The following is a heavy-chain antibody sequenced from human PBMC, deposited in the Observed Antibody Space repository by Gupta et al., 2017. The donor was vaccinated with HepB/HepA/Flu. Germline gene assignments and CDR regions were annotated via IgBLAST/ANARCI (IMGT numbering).Heavy chain of an antibody. CDR3: ASLTPRSRIAVAANQFDY. D-gene: IGHD6-19*01. Sequence: QLQLQESGPGLVKHSETLSLTCTVSGGSISSSSYYWGWIRQPPGKGLEWIGSIYYSGSTYYNPSLKSRVTISVDTSKNQFSLKLSSVTAADTAVYYCASLTPRSRIAVAANQFDYWGQGTLVTVSS. CDR2: IYYSGST. V-gene: IGHV4-39*01. CDR1: GGSISSSSYY. J-gene: IGHJ4*02.